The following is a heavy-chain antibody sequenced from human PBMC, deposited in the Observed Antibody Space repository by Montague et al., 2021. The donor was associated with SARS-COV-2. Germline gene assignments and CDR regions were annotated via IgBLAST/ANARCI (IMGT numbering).Heavy chain of an antibody. J-gene: IGHJ4*02. V-gene: IGHV4-59*03. CDR2: IYVSGTT. CDR1: GGSISSYY. D-gene: IGHD3-16*01. CDR3: AVMTRMITSFDI. Sequence: SETLSLTCTVSGGSISSYYWSWIRQPPGKGLEWIGYIYVSGTTSYNPSLKSRVTISVDTSKNQFSLRLRSVTAVDTAVYYCAVMTRMITSFDIWGQGTPVSVSS.